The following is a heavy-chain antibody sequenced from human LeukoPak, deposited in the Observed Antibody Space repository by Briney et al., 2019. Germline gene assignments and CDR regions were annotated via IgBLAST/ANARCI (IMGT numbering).Heavy chain of an antibody. CDR2: ISYDGSNK. D-gene: IGHD2-15*01. CDR3: AKDGFRYCSGGSCYSVDY. V-gene: IGHV3-30*04. CDR1: GFTFSSYA. Sequence: GGSLRLSCAASGFTFSSYAMHWVRQAPGKGLEWVAVISYDGSNKYYADSVKGRFTISRDNSKNTLYLQMNSLRAEDTAVYYCAKDGFRYCSGGSCYSVDYWGQGTLVTVSS. J-gene: IGHJ4*02.